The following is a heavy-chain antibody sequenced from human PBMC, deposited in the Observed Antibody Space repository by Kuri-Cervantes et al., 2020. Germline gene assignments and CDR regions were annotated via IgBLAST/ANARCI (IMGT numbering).Heavy chain of an antibody. V-gene: IGHV3-9*01. CDR3: ARAQGYSYGFSSGY. D-gene: IGHD5-18*01. J-gene: IGHJ4*02. CDR2: ISWNGSRT. CDR1: GFTFDDYA. Sequence: SLKISCAASGFTFDDYAMHWVRQAPGKGLEWVSGISWNGSRTHYADSVKGRFIISRDNSRNFLYLQMNSLRAEDTAVYYCARAQGYSYGFSSGYWGQGTLVTVSS.